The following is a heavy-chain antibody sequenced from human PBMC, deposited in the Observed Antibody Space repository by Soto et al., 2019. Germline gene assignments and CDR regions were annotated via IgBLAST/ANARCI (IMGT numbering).Heavy chain of an antibody. D-gene: IGHD2-21*02. J-gene: IGHJ3*02. CDR2: IKQDGSEK. CDR3: ARDLYCGGDCYDAFDI. V-gene: IGHV3-7*03. CDR1: GFTFSSYW. Sequence: GESLKISCAASGFTFSSYWMSWVRQAPGKGLEWVANIKQDGSEKYYVDSVKGRFTISRDNAKNSLYLQMNSLRAEDTAVYYCARDLYCGGDCYDAFDIWGQGTMVTVSS.